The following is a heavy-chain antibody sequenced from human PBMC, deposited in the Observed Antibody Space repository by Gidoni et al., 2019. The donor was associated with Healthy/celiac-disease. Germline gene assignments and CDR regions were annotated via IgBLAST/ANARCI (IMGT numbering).Heavy chain of an antibody. Sequence: EVQLLESGGGLVQPGGSLRLSCAASGFTLSRYAMSWVRQAPGKGRVWVSASSGSCGSTYYADSVKGRFTISRDNSKNTLYLQMNSLRAEDTAVYYCANVAANIWFGEALLDYWGQGTLVTVSS. CDR2: SSGSCGST. CDR3: ANVAANIWFGEALLDY. D-gene: IGHD3-10*01. V-gene: IGHV3-23*01. CDR1: GFTLSRYA. J-gene: IGHJ4*02.